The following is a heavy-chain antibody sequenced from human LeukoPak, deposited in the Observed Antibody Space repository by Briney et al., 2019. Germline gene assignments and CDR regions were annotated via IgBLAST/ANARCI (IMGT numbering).Heavy chain of an antibody. CDR2: MNPNSGNT. J-gene: IGHJ6*03. Sequence: GASVKVSCKASGYTFTSYDINWVRQATGQGLEWMGWMNPNSGNTGYAQKFQGRVTMTRDMSTSTVYMELSSLRSEDTAVYYCARDLVRYYGSGSQRHYYYYMDVWGKGTTVTVSS. CDR1: GYTFTSYD. CDR3: ARDLVRYYGSGSQRHYYYYMDV. V-gene: IGHV1-8*02. D-gene: IGHD3-10*01.